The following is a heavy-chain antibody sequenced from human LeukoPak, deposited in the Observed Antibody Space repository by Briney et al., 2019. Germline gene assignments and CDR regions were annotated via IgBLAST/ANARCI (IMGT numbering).Heavy chain of an antibody. V-gene: IGHV5-51*07. J-gene: IGHJ4*02. Sequence: GESLKISCKGSGYSFNTYWIGWVHQMPGKGLEWMGIIYPGDSDTKYSPSFQGQVTISADKSISTAYLQWSSLKASDTAMYYCATHYYGSGSYYNGFDYWGQGTLVTVSS. D-gene: IGHD3-10*01. CDR1: GYSFNTYW. CDR2: IYPGDSDT. CDR3: ATHYYGSGSYYNGFDY.